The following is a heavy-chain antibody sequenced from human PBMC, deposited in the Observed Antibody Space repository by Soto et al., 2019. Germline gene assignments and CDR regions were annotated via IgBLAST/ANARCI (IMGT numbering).Heavy chain of an antibody. CDR3: GRYPRIFGVVNRPKYFYPGLHV. Sequence: QVQLVQSGAEVKEPGSSVKVSCKAAGGTVSKSVITWVRQAPGQGLEWMGAITPISDTTNYAQTFHGGVTISADKSTNTAYMEVRSLTSDDTAVYYCGRYPRIFGVVNRPKYFYPGLHVWGQGTTVTVSS. CDR2: ITPISDTT. CDR1: GGTVSKSV. D-gene: IGHD3-3*01. V-gene: IGHV1-69*06. J-gene: IGHJ6*02.